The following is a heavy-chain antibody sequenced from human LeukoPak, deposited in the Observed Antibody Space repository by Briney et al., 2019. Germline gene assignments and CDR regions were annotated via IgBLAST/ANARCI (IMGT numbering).Heavy chain of an antibody. J-gene: IGHJ4*02. Sequence: PGGSLRLSCAASGSTFRAYAMNWVRQAPGKGLEWVSGISGSGDNTYYADSVKGRFTISSDNSKNTLYLQMNSLRAEDTAMYYCAKGDDILTGYLSYFDYWGQGTLVTVSS. CDR1: GSTFRAYA. D-gene: IGHD3-9*01. CDR3: AKGDDILTGYLSYFDY. V-gene: IGHV3-23*01. CDR2: ISGSGDNT.